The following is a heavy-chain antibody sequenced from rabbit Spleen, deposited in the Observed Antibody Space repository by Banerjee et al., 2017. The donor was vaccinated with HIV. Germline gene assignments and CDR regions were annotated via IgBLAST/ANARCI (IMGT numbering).Heavy chain of an antibody. CDR1: GFSFSTSYW. D-gene: IGHD8-1*01. V-gene: IGHV1S45*01. CDR3: ARDGAGGSYFAL. CDR2: DDGDSSGST. Sequence: EESGGDLVKPEGSLTLTCTASGFSFSTSYWISWVRQAPGKGLEWIACDDGDSSGSTYYATWAKGRFTISKTSSTTVTLQMTSLTAADTATYFCARDGAGGSYFALWGQGTLVTVS. J-gene: IGHJ3*01.